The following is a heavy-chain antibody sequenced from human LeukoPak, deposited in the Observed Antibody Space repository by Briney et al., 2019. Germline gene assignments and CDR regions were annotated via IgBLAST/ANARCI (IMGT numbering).Heavy chain of an antibody. CDR2: INPNSGDT. V-gene: IGHV1-2*02. Sequence: ASVKVSCKASGYTFTDYYIHCVRQAPGQGLKWMGWINPNSGDTNYAQKFQGRVTMTSDTSISTAYMELSSLRSDDTAIYYCARRPHSSGWSSSITLFEHWGQGTLVTVSS. CDR1: GYTFTDYY. J-gene: IGHJ4*02. CDR3: ARRPHSSGWSSSITLFEH. D-gene: IGHD6-19*01.